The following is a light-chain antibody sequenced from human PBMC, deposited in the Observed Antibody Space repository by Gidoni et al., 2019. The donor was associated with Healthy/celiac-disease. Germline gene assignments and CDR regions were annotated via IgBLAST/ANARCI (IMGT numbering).Light chain of an antibody. V-gene: IGKV1-33*01. CDR1: QDISNY. Sequence: NQLTQSPSSLSASVGDRVTITCQASQDISNYLNWYQQKPGKAPKLLIYDASNLETGVPSRFSGSGSGTDFTFTISSLQPEDIATYYCQQYDNLPTFGGGTKVEIK. J-gene: IGKJ4*01. CDR2: DAS. CDR3: QQYDNLPT.